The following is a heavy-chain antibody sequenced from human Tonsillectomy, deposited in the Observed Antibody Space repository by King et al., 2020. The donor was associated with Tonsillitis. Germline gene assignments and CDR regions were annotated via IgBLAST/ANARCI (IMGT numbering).Heavy chain of an antibody. Sequence: VQLVESGGGLVKPGGSLRLSCAASGFTFSSYSMNWVRQAPGKGLEWVSSISSSSSYIYYADSVKGRFTISRDNDKNSLYLQMNSLRAEDTAVYYSARDGALEHMDAFDIWGQGTMVTVSS. D-gene: IGHD1/OR15-1a*01. CDR2: ISSSSSYI. CDR3: ARDGALEHMDAFDI. J-gene: IGHJ3*02. V-gene: IGHV3-21*01. CDR1: GFTFSSYS.